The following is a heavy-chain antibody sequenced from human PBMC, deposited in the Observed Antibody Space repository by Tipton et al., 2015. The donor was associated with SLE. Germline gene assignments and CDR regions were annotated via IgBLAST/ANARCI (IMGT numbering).Heavy chain of an antibody. V-gene: IGHV4-34*01. CDR2: INHSGGT. CDR3: ARAQNSSMGY. Sequence: GLVKPSETLSLTCAVYGGSFSGYYWSWIRQPPGKGLEWIGEINHSGGTNYNPSLKSRVTISVDTSKNQFSLKLSSVTAADTAVYYCARAQNSSMGYWGQGTLVTVSS. J-gene: IGHJ4*02. D-gene: IGHD1-7*01. CDR1: GGSFSGYY.